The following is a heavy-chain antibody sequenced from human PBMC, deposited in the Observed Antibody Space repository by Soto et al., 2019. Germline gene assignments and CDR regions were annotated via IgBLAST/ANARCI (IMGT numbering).Heavy chain of an antibody. CDR3: ARYKSNYYYGMDV. CDR2: IYYSGIT. D-gene: IGHD1-20*01. J-gene: IGHJ6*02. CDR1: GGSISSYY. Sequence: QVQLQESGPGLVKPSETLSLTCTVSGGSISSYYWSWIRQPPGKGLEWIGYIYYSGITNYNPSLKSRVTISVDTSYNQFSLRLRSVTAADTAVYYCARYKSNYYYGMDVWGQGTKVTVSS. V-gene: IGHV4-59*01.